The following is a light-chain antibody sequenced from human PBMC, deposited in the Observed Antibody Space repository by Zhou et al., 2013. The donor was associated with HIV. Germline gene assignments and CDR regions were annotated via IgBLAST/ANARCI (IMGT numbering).Light chain of an antibody. CDR1: QNIADR. CDR2: GAS. J-gene: IGKJ1*01. V-gene: IGKV1-5*03. CDR3: QHHNSFCGS. Sequence: DIVLTQSPPTLSASVGDRVTITCRASQNIADRLAWYQQKPGKAPSLLIYGASTLEKGVPSRFSGRGSATEFTLTTTRLQPDDFATYFCQHHNSFCGSFGQGTRV.